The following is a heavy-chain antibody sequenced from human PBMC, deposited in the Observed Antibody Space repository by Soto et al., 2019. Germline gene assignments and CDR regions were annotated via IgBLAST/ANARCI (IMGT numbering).Heavy chain of an antibody. V-gene: IGHV3-7*03. D-gene: IGHD3-9*01. J-gene: IGHJ4*02. CDR1: GFPFSSSW. Sequence: PGGSLRLSCAASGFPFSSSWMSWVRQAPGKGLEWVANIKEDGSEKYYVDSVKGRFTISRDNAKNSLDLQMNSLRVDDTALYFCAKDRHPDGIWTFDYWGRGTLVTVSS. CDR3: AKDRHPDGIWTFDY. CDR2: IKEDGSEK.